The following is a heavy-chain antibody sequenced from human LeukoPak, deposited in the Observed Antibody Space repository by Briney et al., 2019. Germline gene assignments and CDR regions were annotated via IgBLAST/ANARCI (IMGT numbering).Heavy chain of an antibody. CDR1: GLTFSGSA. CDR3: TRRYGGNSWWFDP. J-gene: IGHJ5*02. CDR2: IRSKANNYAT. Sequence: GGSLRLSCAASGLTFSGSAMHWVRQASGKGLEWVARIRSKANNYATAYAASVKGRFTISRDDSKNTAYLQMNSLKTEDTAVYYCTRRYGGNSWWFDPWDQGTLVTVSS. V-gene: IGHV3-73*01. D-gene: IGHD4-23*01.